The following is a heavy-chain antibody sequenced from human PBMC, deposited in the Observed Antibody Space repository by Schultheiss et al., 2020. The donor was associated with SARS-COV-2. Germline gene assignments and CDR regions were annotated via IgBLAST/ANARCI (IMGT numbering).Heavy chain of an antibody. CDR3: ARASIAARSFDY. J-gene: IGHJ4*02. V-gene: IGHV4-34*01. CDR2: INHSGST. D-gene: IGHD6-6*01. Sequence: SQTLSLTCAVSGGSISSYYWSWIRQPAGKGLEWIGEINHSGSTNYNPSLKSRVTISVDTSKNQFSLKLSSVTAADTAVYYCARASIAARSFDYWGQGTLVTVSS. CDR1: GGSISSYY.